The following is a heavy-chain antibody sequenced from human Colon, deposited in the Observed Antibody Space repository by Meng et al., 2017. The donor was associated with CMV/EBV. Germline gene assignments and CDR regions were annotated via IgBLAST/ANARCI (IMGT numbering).Heavy chain of an antibody. Sequence: QVQLVPAGAEVREPGASVKGSCKASGYTFTGYNIHWVRQAPGQGLEWMGRMNPNDGGTNYAQKFRGRVTMTRDTSISTAYMELSRLRSDDTAVYYCAKIYDSSGSLPWFDPWGQGTLVTVSS. J-gene: IGHJ5*02. CDR1: GYTFTGYN. CDR3: AKIYDSSGSLPWFDP. V-gene: IGHV1-2*06. CDR2: MNPNDGGT. D-gene: IGHD3-22*01.